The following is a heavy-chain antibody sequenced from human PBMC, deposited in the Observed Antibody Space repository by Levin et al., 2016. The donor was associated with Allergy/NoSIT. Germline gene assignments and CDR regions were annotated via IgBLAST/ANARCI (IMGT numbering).Heavy chain of an antibody. D-gene: IGHD3-10*01. CDR3: TRDSEGGSGNFDP. V-gene: IGHV1-2*02. J-gene: IGHJ5*02. Sequence: WVRQAPGQGLEWMGWINPNSGGANYAQKFQGRVTMTRDTSISTAYMELSSLRSDDTAVYYCTRDSEGGSGNFDPWGQGTPGHRLL. CDR2: INPNSGGA.